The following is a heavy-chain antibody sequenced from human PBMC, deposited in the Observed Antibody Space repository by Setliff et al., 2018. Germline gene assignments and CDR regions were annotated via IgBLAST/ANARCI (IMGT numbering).Heavy chain of an antibody. V-gene: IGHV1-18*01. Sequence: GASVKVSCKASGYTFSHSGITWVRQAPGQGLEWMGWVSVYTGNTNYAPKLQGRVTMTTDASTSTAYMGLRGLTSDDTAVYYCSRLVRYCSKTTCQTASGAELWGQGTLVTVSS. D-gene: IGHD2-8*01. J-gene: IGHJ4*02. CDR2: VSVYTGNT. CDR3: SRLVRYCSKTTCQTASGAEL. CDR1: GYTFSHSG.